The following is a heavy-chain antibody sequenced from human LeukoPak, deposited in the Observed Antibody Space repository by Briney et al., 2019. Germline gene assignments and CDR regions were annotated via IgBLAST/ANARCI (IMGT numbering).Heavy chain of an antibody. CDR1: GFSFSNYA. CDR2: ISGSGVST. CDR3: AKISGRYSSASYDY. V-gene: IGHV3-23*01. Sequence: GGSLRLSCAASGFSFSNYAMAWVRQAPGKGLEGVSSISGSGVSTYSADSVKGRFTVSRDNSKNTLNLQMSSLGADDTAIYYCAKISGRYSSASYDYWGQGTLVTVSS. J-gene: IGHJ4*02. D-gene: IGHD2-15*01.